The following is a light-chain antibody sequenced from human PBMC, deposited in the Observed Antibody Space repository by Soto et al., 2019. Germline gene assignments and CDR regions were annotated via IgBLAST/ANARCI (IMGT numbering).Light chain of an antibody. Sequence: DIQMTQSPSSLSASVGDRVTITCRASQNIDTYLNWYLQKPGQAPKLLIYSAYSLQSGVSPRFSGDGSGTDFTLTISSLQPEDFATYYCQQSYNFPRTFSQGTTV. CDR1: QNIDTY. J-gene: IGKJ1*01. V-gene: IGKV1-39*01. CDR3: QQSYNFPRT. CDR2: SAY.